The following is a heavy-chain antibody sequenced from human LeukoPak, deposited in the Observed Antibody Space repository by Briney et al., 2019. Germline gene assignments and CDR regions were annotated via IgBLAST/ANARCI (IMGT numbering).Heavy chain of an antibody. Sequence: PGGSLRLSCAASGFTFSSYAMSWVRQAPGKGLEWVSLLYTGGGTDHADSVKCRFTISRDNSKNTLSLQMNSLRAEDTAVYYCAKDLEMATIGGAYFDYWGQGTLVTVSS. D-gene: IGHD5-24*01. V-gene: IGHV3-23*03. CDR1: GFTFSSYA. CDR2: LYTGGGT. CDR3: AKDLEMATIGGAYFDY. J-gene: IGHJ4*02.